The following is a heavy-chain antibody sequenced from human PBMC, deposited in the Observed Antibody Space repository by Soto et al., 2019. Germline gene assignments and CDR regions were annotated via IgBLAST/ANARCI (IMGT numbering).Heavy chain of an antibody. Sequence: QVQLQESGPGLVKPSETLSLTCTASGGSISSYYWSWIRQPPGKGLEWIGYIYYSGSTNYNPSLKSRVTISVDTSKNQFSLKLSSVTAADTAVYYCARRWGTTFDYWGQGTLVTVSS. CDR1: GGSISSYY. V-gene: IGHV4-59*08. CDR3: ARRWGTTFDY. CDR2: IYYSGST. D-gene: IGHD3-16*01. J-gene: IGHJ4*02.